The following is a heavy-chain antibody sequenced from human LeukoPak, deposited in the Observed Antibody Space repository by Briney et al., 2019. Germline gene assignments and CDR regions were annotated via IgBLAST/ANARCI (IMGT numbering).Heavy chain of an antibody. V-gene: IGHV4-59*01. Sequence: SETLSLTCTVSGGSISSYHWSWIRQPPGEGLEWIGYIYSSGITKYNPSLKSRVTISVDTSRNQFSLKLSSVTAADTAVYYCARVGYGDPDSWGQGTLVTVSS. J-gene: IGHJ5*01. D-gene: IGHD4-17*01. CDR1: GGSISSYH. CDR2: IYSSGIT. CDR3: ARVGYGDPDS.